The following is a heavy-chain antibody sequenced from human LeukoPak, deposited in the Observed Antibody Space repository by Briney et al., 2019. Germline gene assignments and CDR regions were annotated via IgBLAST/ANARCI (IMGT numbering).Heavy chain of an antibody. CDR1: GGSISSYF. CDR2: IYDSGST. CDR3: AREVITMVRGDNPSRWFDY. D-gene: IGHD3-10*01. Sequence: SETLSLTCTISGGSISSYFWTWIRQSPGRGLDWIAYIYDSGSTNHNPSLKSRVTISVDTSKNQFSLKLSSVTAADTAVYYCAREVITMVRGDNPSRWFDYWGQGTLVTVSS. J-gene: IGHJ4*02. V-gene: IGHV4-59*12.